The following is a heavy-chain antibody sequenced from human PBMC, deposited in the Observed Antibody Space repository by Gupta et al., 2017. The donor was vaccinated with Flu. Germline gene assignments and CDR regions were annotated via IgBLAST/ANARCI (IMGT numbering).Heavy chain of an antibody. D-gene: IGHD2-15*01. J-gene: IGHJ3*02. CDR1: Y. Sequence: YMSWVRQAPGKGVEWVSVIYSGGSKYYADAVKGRFTITRDNSKNTRYLQMNSLRAEDTAVYYCAREGGYCSGGSCYDAFDIWGQGTRVTVSS. CDR3: AREGGYCSGGSCYDAFDI. V-gene: IGHV3-53*01. CDR2: IYSGGSK.